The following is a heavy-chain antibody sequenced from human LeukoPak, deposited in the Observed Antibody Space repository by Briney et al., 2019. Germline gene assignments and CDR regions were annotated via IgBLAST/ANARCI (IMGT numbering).Heavy chain of an antibody. Sequence: GESLGISFKGSGYSLTSNWISRVRQMPGKGPEWVGRIDPRGSYTNFSPSFQGHVTISAEQSISTAYLQWSSMKASDTAMYYCARQPEGTWFDPWGQGTLVTVSS. J-gene: IGHJ5*02. V-gene: IGHV5-10-1*01. D-gene: IGHD1-1*01. CDR2: IDPRGSYT. CDR1: GYSLTSNW. CDR3: ARQPEGTWFDP.